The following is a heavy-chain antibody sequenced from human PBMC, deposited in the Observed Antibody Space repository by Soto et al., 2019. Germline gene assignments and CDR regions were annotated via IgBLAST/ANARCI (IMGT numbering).Heavy chain of an antibody. J-gene: IGHJ5*02. CDR2: ISGSGGST. D-gene: IGHD3-9*01. V-gene: IGHV3-23*01. Sequence: GGSLRLSCAASGFTFSSYAMSWVRQAPGKGLEWVSAISGSGGSTYYAYSVNGRFTIPIDNSKNTLYLQMNILRAEDRAVYYCAKSITIFPGSLSCFAPWGQGTLVPVSS. CDR3: AKSITIFPGSLSCFAP. CDR1: GFTFSSYA.